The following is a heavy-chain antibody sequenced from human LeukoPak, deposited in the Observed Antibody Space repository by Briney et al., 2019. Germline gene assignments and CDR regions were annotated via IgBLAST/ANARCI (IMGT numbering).Heavy chain of an antibody. Sequence: SETLSLTCTVSGGSISSYYWSWIRQPAGKGLEWIGRIYTSGSTNYNPSLKSRVTISVDKSKNQFSLKLSSVTAADTAVYYCARIYSGCDGGYYFDYWGQGTLVTVSS. CDR1: GGSISSYY. CDR3: ARIYSGCDGGYYFDY. CDR2: IYTSGST. D-gene: IGHD5-12*01. V-gene: IGHV4-4*07. J-gene: IGHJ4*02.